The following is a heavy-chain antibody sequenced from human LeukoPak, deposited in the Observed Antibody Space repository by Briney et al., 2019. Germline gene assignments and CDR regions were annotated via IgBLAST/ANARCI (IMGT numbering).Heavy chain of an antibody. J-gene: IGHJ4*02. CDR2: IYSGGRT. CDR3: ATGEGEIGTKK. CDR1: GFTVSTSN. V-gene: IGHV3-66*01. D-gene: IGHD5-24*01. Sequence: GGSLRLSCGASGFTVSTSNMTWVRQAPGKGLEWVSFIYSGGRTDYADSVRDRFIISRDNSENTVRLQMNYLKAEDTAIYYCATGEGEIGTKKWGQGTLVTVSS.